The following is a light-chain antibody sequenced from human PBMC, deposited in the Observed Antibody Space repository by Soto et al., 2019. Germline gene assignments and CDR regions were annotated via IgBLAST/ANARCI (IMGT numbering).Light chain of an antibody. Sequence: QSALTQPASVSGSPGQSITISCTGTSSDVGSYNLVSWYQQHPGKAPKLMIYEGSKRPSGVSNRFSGSKSGNTASLTISGLQAEDEADYYCCSYAGSSTHNYVLGNGTKVTVL. V-gene: IGLV2-23*01. CDR3: CSYAGSSTHNYV. CDR1: SSDVGSYNL. J-gene: IGLJ1*01. CDR2: EGS.